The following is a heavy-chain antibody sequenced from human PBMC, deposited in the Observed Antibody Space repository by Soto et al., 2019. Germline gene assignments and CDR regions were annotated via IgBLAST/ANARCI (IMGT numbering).Heavy chain of an antibody. CDR1: GFTVSSNY. J-gene: IGHJ4*02. CDR3: AREEIAVADPRDY. CDR2: IYSGGST. Sequence: GGSLRLSCAASGFTVSSNYMSWVRQAPGKGLEWVSVIYSGGSTYYADSVKGRFTISRDNSKNTLYLQMNSLRAEDTAVYYCAREEIAVADPRDYWGQGTLVTVSS. V-gene: IGHV3-66*01. D-gene: IGHD6-19*01.